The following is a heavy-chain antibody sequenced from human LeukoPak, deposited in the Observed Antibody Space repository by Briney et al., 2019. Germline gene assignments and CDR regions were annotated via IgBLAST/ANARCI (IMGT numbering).Heavy chain of an antibody. J-gene: IGHJ4*02. Sequence: GRSLRLSCTASGFTFGDYAMSWVRQAPGKGLEWVGFIRSKANDKTTEYAASVKGRFTISRDDSKSIAYLQMNSLKTEDTAVYYCTRTGRWLQPYWGQGTLVTVSS. CDR3: TRTGRWLQPY. CDR1: GFTFGDYA. V-gene: IGHV3-49*04. CDR2: IRSKANDKTT. D-gene: IGHD5-24*01.